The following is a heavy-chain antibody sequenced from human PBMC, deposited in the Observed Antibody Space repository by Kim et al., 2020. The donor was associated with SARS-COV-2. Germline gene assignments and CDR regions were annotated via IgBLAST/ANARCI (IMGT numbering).Heavy chain of an antibody. D-gene: IGHD3-10*01. CDR1: GGSFSGYY. CDR2: INHSGST. CDR3: ARGRFNRDAVTMVRGVPPGYYYYMDV. J-gene: IGHJ6*03. Sequence: SETLSLTCAVYGGSFSGYYWSWIRQPPGKGLEWIGEINHSGSTNYNPSLKSRVTISVDTSKNQFSLKLSSVTAADTAVYYCARGRFNRDAVTMVRGVPPGYYYYMDVWGKGTTVTVSS. V-gene: IGHV4-34*01.